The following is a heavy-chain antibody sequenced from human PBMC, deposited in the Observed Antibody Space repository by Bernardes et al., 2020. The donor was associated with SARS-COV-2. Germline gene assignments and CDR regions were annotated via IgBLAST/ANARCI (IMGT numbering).Heavy chain of an antibody. V-gene: IGHV3-11*03. CDR3: ARPGRYCSGGGCYGGYYFYYMDV. CDR2: ISGSSDYT. J-gene: IGHJ6*03. CDR1: GFTISDYY. D-gene: IGHD2-15*01. Sequence: SLRLSCAASGFTISDYYMTWIRQAPGKGLEWVSHISGSSDYTNYADSVKGRFTISRDNAKNSLYLQMNSLRAEDTAVYYCARPGRYCSGGGCYGGYYFYYMDVWGKGTTVIVSS.